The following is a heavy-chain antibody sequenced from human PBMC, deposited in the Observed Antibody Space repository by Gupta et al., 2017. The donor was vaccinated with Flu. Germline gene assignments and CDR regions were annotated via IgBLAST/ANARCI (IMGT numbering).Heavy chain of an antibody. V-gene: IGHV1-46*01. CDR2: INPSGGST. Sequence: QVQLVQSGAEVKKPGASVKVSCKASGYTFTSYYMHWVRQAPGQGLEWMGIINPSGGSTSYAQKCQGRVTMNRDTSTSTVYMELSSLRSEDTAVYYGARDPGSSGWQGDYWGQGTLVTVSS. CDR3: ARDPGSSGWQGDY. CDR1: GYTFTSYY. J-gene: IGHJ4*02. D-gene: IGHD6-19*01.